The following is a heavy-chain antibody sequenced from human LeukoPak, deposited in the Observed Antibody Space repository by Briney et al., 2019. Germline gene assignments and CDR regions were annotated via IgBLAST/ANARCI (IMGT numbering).Heavy chain of an antibody. CDR1: GFTFSTYA. D-gene: IGHD3-10*01. CDR3: AGGPTYHYGSGSYPDY. CDR2: IGGSDGRT. J-gene: IGHJ4*02. Sequence: GGSLRLSCAASGFTFSTYAMSWVRQAPGKGLEWVSLIGGSDGRTRYADSVKGRFTISRDNSKNTLYLEMNSLRAEDTAVYYCAGGPTYHYGSGSYPDYWGQGTLVTVSS. V-gene: IGHV3-23*01.